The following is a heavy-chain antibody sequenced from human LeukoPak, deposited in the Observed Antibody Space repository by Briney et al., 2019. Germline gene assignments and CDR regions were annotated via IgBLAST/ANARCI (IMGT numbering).Heavy chain of an antibody. CDR3: ARYYGSGMYFTDY. D-gene: IGHD3-10*01. J-gene: IGHJ4*02. Sequence: GGSLRLSCAASGFTVSSNYMSWVRQAPAKGLEGVSVIYSGGSTYYADSVKGRVTISGDNSENTLYLHKNSLRGEDTAVYYCARYYGSGMYFTDYWGQGTLVTVSS. CDR1: GFTVSSNY. V-gene: IGHV3-66*01. CDR2: IYSGGST.